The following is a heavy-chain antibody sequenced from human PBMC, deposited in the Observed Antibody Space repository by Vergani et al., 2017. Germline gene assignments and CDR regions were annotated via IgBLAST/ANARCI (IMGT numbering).Heavy chain of an antibody. CDR3: ARRIVVEPGIPRVDWLDP. Sequence: QVQLVQSGAEVKKPGSSVKVSCKASGGTFNSYTIGWVRQAPGQGLEWMGRVIPLFGTTNYAQKFQGRVTITADESTSTAYMELSSLRFQDTAVYYCARRIVVEPGIPRVDWLDPWGPGTLVTVSS. D-gene: IGHD2-21*01. CDR2: VIPLFGTT. CDR1: GGTFNSYT. J-gene: IGHJ5*02. V-gene: IGHV1-69*08.